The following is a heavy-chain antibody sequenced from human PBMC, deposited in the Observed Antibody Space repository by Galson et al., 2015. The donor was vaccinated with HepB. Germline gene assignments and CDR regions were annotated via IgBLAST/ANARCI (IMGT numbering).Heavy chain of an antibody. D-gene: IGHD1-26*01. J-gene: IGHJ2*01. Sequence: TLSLTCTVSGGSISSSTYYWGWIRQPPGKGLEWIGSIYYSGSTYCNPSLKSRVTISVDTSKNQFSLKLSSVTAADTAVYYCARDWEGMVWYFDLWGRGTLVTVAS. CDR3: ARDWEGMVWYFDL. CDR1: GGSISSSTYY. CDR2: IYYSGST. V-gene: IGHV4-39*07.